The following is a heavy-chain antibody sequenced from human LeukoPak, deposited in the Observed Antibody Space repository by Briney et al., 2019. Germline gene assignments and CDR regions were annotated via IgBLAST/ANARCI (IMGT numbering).Heavy chain of an antibody. CDR3: ARHYQGYCSGGSCYPDYYYYYGMDV. Sequence: ASVKVSCKASGYTFTSYGISWVRQAPGQGLEWMGWISAYNGNTNYAQKFQGRVTITADESTSTAYMELSSLRSEDTAVYYCARHYQGYCSGGSCYPDYYYYYGMDVWGQGTTVTVSS. D-gene: IGHD2-15*01. V-gene: IGHV1-18*01. J-gene: IGHJ6*02. CDR2: ISAYNGNT. CDR1: GYTFTSYG.